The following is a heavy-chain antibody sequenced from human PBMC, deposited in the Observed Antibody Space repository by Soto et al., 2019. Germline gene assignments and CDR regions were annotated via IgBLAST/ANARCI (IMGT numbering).Heavy chain of an antibody. D-gene: IGHD6-19*01. Sequence: PSETLSLTCTVSGGSINNYYWSWIRQPPGKGLEWVGYIYYSGSTYYNPSLKSRVTISVDTSKNQFSLKLSSVTAADTAVYYCARPPYSSGWYSFGYWGQGTLVTVSS. CDR1: GGSINNYY. V-gene: IGHV4-59*04. CDR3: ARPPYSSGWYSFGY. J-gene: IGHJ4*02. CDR2: IYYSGST.